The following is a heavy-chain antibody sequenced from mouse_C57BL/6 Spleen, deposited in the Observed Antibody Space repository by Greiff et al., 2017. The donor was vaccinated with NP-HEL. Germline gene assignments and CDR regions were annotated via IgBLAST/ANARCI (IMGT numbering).Heavy chain of an antibody. CDR1: GYTFTSYW. D-gene: IGHD4-1*01. CDR3: ARKGGTGTFYAMDY. V-gene: IGHV1-52*01. Sequence: QVQLQQPGAELVRPGSSVKLSCKASGYTFTSYWMHWVKQRPIQGLEWIGNIDPSDSETHYNQKFKDKATLTVDKSSSTAYMQLSSLTSEDSAVYYCARKGGTGTFYAMDYWGQGTLVTVSS. J-gene: IGHJ4*01. CDR2: IDPSDSET.